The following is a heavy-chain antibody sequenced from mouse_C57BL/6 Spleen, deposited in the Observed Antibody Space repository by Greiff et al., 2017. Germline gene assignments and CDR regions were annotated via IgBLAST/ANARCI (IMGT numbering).Heavy chain of an antibody. J-gene: IGHJ2*01. CDR3: ARSGGYDGGYYFDY. Sequence: QVQLQQSGAELVRPGTSVKVSCKASGYAFTNYLIEWVKQRPGQGLEWIGVINPGSGGTNYNEKFKGKATLTADKSSSTAYMQLSSLTSEDSAVYCCARSGGYDGGYYFDYWGQGTTLTVSS. D-gene: IGHD2-2*01. V-gene: IGHV1-54*01. CDR2: INPGSGGT. CDR1: GYAFTNYL.